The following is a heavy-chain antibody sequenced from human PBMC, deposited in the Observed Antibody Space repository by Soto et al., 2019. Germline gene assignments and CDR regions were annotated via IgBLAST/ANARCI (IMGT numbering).Heavy chain of an antibody. V-gene: IGHV5-51*01. CDR3: ARRVADRRDAFDI. CDR2: IYPGDSDT. D-gene: IGHD2-15*01. Sequence: GESLKISCQGSGYSFTSYWIGWVRQMPGKGLEWMGIIYPGDSDTRYSPSFQGQVTISADKSISTAYLQWSSLKASDTAMYYCARRVADRRDAFDIWGQGTMVTVSS. CDR1: GYSFTSYW. J-gene: IGHJ3*02.